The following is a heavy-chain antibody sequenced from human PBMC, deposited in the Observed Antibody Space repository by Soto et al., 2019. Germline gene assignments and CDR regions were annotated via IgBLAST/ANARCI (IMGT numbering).Heavy chain of an antibody. CDR2: ISAYNGNT. J-gene: IGHJ3*02. D-gene: IGHD3-22*01. CDR1: GYTFTSYG. Sequence: ASVKVSCKASGYTFTSYGISWVRQAPGQGLEWIGWISAYNGNTNYAQKLQGRVTMTTDTSTSTAYMELRSLRSDDTAVYYCARGVHYYDSSGYLAPHAFDIWGQGTMVTVS. V-gene: IGHV1-18*04. CDR3: ARGVHYYDSSGYLAPHAFDI.